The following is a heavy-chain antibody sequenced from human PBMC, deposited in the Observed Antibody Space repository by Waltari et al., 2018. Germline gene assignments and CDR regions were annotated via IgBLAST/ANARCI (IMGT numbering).Heavy chain of an antibody. CDR2: TYYRSKVYK. CDR3: ARGPGTVYGMDV. J-gene: IGHJ6*02. CDR1: GDSVSSNSAA. D-gene: IGHD1-7*01. Sequence: QLQLQESGPGLVKPSQTLSLTCAISGDSVSSNSAAWNWIRQSPSRGLEWLGRTYYRSKVYKDYAASVKSGITINPDTSKNQFSRQLNSVTPEDTAVYYCARGPGTVYGMDVWGQGTTVTVSS. V-gene: IGHV6-1*01.